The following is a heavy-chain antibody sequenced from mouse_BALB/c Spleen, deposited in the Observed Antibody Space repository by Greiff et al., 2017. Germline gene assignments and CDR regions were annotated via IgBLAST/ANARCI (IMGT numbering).Heavy chain of an antibody. D-gene: IGHD1-1*01. CDR2: IWAGGST. J-gene: IGHJ1*01. V-gene: IGHV2-9*02. CDR3: AREYYYGSSYGYFDV. CDR1: GFSLTSYG. Sequence: VQLQQSGPGLVAPSQSLSITCTVSGFSLTSYGVHWVRQPPGKGLEWLGVIWAGGSTNYNSALMSRLSISKDNSKSQVFLKMNSLQTDDTAMYYCAREYYYGSSYGYFDVWGAGTTVTVSS.